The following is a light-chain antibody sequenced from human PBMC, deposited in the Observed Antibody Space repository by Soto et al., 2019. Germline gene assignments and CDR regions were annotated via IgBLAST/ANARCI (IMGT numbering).Light chain of an antibody. CDR2: EVS. J-gene: IGLJ2*01. V-gene: IGLV2-23*02. Sequence: QSALTQPASVSGSPGQSITISCTGTSSDVGSYNLVSWYQQHPGKAPKLMIYEVSKRPSGVSNRFSGYKSGNTASLTISGIQAEDEADYYCCSYAGSSTLVFGGGTKVTVL. CDR3: CSYAGSSTLV. CDR1: SSDVGSYNL.